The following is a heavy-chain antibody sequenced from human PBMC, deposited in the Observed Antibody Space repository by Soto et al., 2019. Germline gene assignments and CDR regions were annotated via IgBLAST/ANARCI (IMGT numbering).Heavy chain of an antibody. CDR1: GYTFTDYD. V-gene: IGHV1-8*01. CDR3: EVTTGY. J-gene: IGHJ4*02. CDR2: MSPDSGNA. D-gene: IGHD2-21*02. Sequence: QVQVVQSRAEVKKPGASVRVSCKTSGYTFTDYDINWVRQAPGQGLEWMGWMSPDSGNAGYAQQFQGRVTMTRNTSISTAYMELSSLRSEDTAVYYCEVTTGYWGQGTMVTVSS.